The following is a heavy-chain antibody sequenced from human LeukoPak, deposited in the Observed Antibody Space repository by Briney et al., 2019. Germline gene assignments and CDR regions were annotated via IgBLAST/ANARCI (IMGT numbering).Heavy chain of an antibody. V-gene: IGHV4-31*03. CDR2: IYYSEST. D-gene: IGHD6-13*01. CDR3: ARGVARRQQLVRDFDY. CDR1: GGSISSGGYY. Sequence: SETLSLTCTVSGGSISSGGYYWSWIRQHPGKGLEWIGYIYYSESTYYNPSLKSRVTISVDTSKNQFSLKPSSVTAADTAVYYCARGVARRQQLVRDFDYWGQGTLVTVSS. J-gene: IGHJ4*02.